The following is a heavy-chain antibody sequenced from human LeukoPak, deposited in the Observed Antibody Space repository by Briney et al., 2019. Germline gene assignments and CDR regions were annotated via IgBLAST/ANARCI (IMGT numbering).Heavy chain of an antibody. J-gene: IGHJ5*02. V-gene: IGHV4-34*01. Sequence: SETLSLTCAVYGGSFSGYYWAWIRQSPGKGLEWIVSINHSGSTNYNPSLKSRVTISVDTSKNQFSLKLSSVTAADTAVYYCARKGKYYDYVWGSYRPYNWFDPWGQGTLVTVSS. D-gene: IGHD3-16*02. CDR1: GGSFSGYY. CDR2: INHSGST. CDR3: ARKGKYYDYVWGSYRPYNWFDP.